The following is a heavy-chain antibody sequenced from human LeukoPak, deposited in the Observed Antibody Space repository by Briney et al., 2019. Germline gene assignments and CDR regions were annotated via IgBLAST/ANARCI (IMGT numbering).Heavy chain of an antibody. CDR2: INPSGGST. V-gene: IGHV1-46*01. D-gene: IGHD6-19*01. CDR3: TRWRGYSSGWSGPFDD. Sequence: GASVKVSCKASGYTFTSYYMHWVRQAPGQGLEWMGIINPSGGSTSYAQKFQGRVTMTRDTSISTGYMELSRLTSDDSAIYYCTRWRGYSSGWSGPFDDWGQGTLVTVSS. CDR1: GYTFTSYY. J-gene: IGHJ4*02.